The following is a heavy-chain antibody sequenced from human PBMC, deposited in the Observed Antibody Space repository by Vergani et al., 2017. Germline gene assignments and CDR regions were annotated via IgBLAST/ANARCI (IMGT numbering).Heavy chain of an antibody. CDR2: IKQDGSEK. CDR3: AKAQRGSGSYWGAHYYYGMDV. CDR1: GFTFSSYW. Sequence: EVQLVESGGGLVPPGGSLRLSCAASGFTFSSYWMSWVRQAPGKGLEWVANIKQDGSEKYYVDSVKGRFTISRDNSKNTLYLQMNSLRAEDTAVYYCAKAQRGSGSYWGAHYYYGMDVWGQGTTVTVSS. J-gene: IGHJ6*02. V-gene: IGHV3-7*01. D-gene: IGHD3-10*01.